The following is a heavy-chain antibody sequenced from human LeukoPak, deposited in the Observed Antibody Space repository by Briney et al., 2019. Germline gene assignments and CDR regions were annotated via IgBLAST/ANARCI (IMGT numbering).Heavy chain of an antibody. CDR3: ARDDCSGGSCYSDY. D-gene: IGHD2-15*01. V-gene: IGHV3-53*01. J-gene: IGHJ4*02. CDR1: GFTVSSNY. CDR2: IYSDGST. Sequence: GGSLRLSRAASGFTVSSNYMRWVRPAAGKGLEGVSVIYSDGSTYYTDSVKGRFAISRDNSKNTLYLQMNSLRAEDTAVYYCARDDCSGGSCYSDYWGQGTLVTVSS.